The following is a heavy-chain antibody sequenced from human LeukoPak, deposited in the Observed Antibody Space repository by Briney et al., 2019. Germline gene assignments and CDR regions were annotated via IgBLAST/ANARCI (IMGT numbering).Heavy chain of an antibody. CDR1: GDSFSDYY. J-gene: IGHJ5*02. V-gene: IGHV4-34*01. CDR2: INHSGTT. Sequence: SETLSLTCAVYGDSFSDYYWSWIRQPPGKGPEWIGEINHSGTTNSHPSLKSPVTISVDTSKNQFSLKLSSVTAADTAVYYCARGIIVVAGTCWFDPWGQGTLVTVSS. CDR3: ARGIIVVAGTCWFDP. D-gene: IGHD6-19*01.